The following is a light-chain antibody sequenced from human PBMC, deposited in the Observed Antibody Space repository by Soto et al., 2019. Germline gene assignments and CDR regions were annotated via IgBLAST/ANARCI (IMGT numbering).Light chain of an antibody. CDR1: SSDVGGYNY. J-gene: IGLJ2*01. CDR3: SSYTSSSTLVV. CDR2: DVS. V-gene: IGLV2-14*01. Sequence: QSALTQPASVSGSPGQSITISCTGTSSDVGGYNYVSWYQQHPGKAPKLMIYDVSNRPSGVSNRFSGSKSGNTASQTVSGRQAEDEADYYCSSYTSSSTLVVFGGGTKLTVL.